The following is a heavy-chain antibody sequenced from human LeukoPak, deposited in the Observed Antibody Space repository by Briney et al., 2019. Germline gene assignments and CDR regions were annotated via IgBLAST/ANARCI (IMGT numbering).Heavy chain of an antibody. Sequence: PGASLRLSCAASGFTFSRHAMIWVRQAPGKGLEWVSAISGSGGSTYYADSVKGRFTISRDNSKNTLYLQIISLRAEDTAVYYCAKSPRYCSSTSCPLDYWGLGTLVTVSS. J-gene: IGHJ4*02. CDR1: GFTFSRHA. CDR3: AKSPRYCSSTSCPLDY. D-gene: IGHD2-2*01. CDR2: ISGSGGST. V-gene: IGHV3-23*01.